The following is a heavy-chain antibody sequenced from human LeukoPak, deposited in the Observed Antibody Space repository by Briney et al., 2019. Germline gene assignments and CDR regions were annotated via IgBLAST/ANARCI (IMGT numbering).Heavy chain of an antibody. Sequence: GGFLRLSCVASGYTFSSHGMTWVRQAPGKGLEWVSNINGPGDNPYYSETVKGRFTISRDNSKNTVYLQMNSLRAEDTAIYYCAKVPGFFGFYFDYWGQGILVTVSS. CDR2: INGPGDNP. J-gene: IGHJ4*02. CDR1: GYTFSSHG. V-gene: IGHV3-23*01. CDR3: AKVPGFFGFYFDY. D-gene: IGHD3-3*01.